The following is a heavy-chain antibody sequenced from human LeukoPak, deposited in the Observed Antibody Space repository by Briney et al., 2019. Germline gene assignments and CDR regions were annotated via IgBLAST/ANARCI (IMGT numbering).Heavy chain of an antibody. D-gene: IGHD4-23*01. CDR3: SLGNGFFDP. CDR1: GGSISSGGYY. J-gene: IGHJ5*02. V-gene: IGHV4-31*03. Sequence: SETLSLTCTVSGGSISSGGYYWSWIRQHPGKGLEWIGYIYYSGSTYCNPFLKSRVTISVDTSKNQFSLKLSSVTAADTAVYYCSLGNGFFDPWGQGTLVTVSS. CDR2: IYYSGST.